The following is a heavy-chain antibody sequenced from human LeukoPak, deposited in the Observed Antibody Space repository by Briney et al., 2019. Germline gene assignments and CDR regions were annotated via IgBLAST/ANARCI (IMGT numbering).Heavy chain of an antibody. J-gene: IGHJ4*02. Sequence: ASVKVSCKASGYTFTSYYMHWVRQAPGQGLEWMGIINPSGGSTSYAQKFQGRVTITADESTSTAYMELSSLRSEDTAVYYCARGPIDGDYLTWGQGTLVTVSS. CDR1: GYTFTSYY. CDR2: INPSGGST. D-gene: IGHD4-17*01. V-gene: IGHV1-46*01. CDR3: ARGPIDGDYLT.